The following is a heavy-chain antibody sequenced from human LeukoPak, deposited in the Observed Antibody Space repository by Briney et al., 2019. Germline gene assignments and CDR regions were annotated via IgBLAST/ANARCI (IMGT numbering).Heavy chain of an antibody. CDR1: GFTFSSYG. V-gene: IGHV3-33*01. Sequence: GGSLRLSCAASGFTFSSYGMHWVRQAPGKGLEWVAVIWYDGSNKYYADSAKGRFTISRDNSKNTLYLQMNSLRAEDTAVYYCARDSEMATTIGYWGQGTLVTVSS. CDR3: ARDSEMATTIGY. J-gene: IGHJ4*02. CDR2: IWYDGSNK. D-gene: IGHD5-24*01.